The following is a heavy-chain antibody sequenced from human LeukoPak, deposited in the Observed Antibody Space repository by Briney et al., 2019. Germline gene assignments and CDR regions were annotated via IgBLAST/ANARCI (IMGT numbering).Heavy chain of an antibody. D-gene: IGHD3-3*01. CDR2: IKQDGSEK. J-gene: IGHJ4*02. Sequence: GGSLRLSCAASGFTFSSYAMHWVRQAPGKGLEWVANIKQDGSEKYYVDSVKGRFTISRDNAKNSLYLQMNSLRAEDTAVYYCARDGPDFWSGYSDLDYWGQGTLVTVSS. V-gene: IGHV3-7*01. CDR3: ARDGPDFWSGYSDLDY. CDR1: GFTFSSYA.